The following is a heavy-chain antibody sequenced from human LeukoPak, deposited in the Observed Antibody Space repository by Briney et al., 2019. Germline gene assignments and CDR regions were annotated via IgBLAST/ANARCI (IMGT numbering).Heavy chain of an antibody. CDR1: GGSITSANW. Sequence: SETLSLTCAVSGGSITSANWWSWVRQSPGKGLEWIGEFYHTGNTNYNPSLNSRVSISLDTSKNQFSLRLTSVTAADTAVYFCARDANGSDLHYYHMDVWGKGTTVTVSS. V-gene: IGHV4-4*02. J-gene: IGHJ6*03. CDR2: FYHTGNT. CDR3: ARDANGSDLHYYHMDV. D-gene: IGHD6-25*01.